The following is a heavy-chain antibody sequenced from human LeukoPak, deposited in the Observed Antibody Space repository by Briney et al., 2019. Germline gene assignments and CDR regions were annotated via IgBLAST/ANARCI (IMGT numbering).Heavy chain of an antibody. V-gene: IGHV3-30*04. CDR3: AREDIVATTPFDY. J-gene: IGHJ4*02. Sequence: GRSLRLPCAASGFTFSSYAMHWVRQAPGKGLEWVAVISYDGSNKYYADSVKGRFTISRDNSKNTLYLQMNSLRAEDTAVYYCAREDIVATTPFDYWGQGTLVTVSS. CDR1: GFTFSSYA. D-gene: IGHD5-12*01. CDR2: ISYDGSNK.